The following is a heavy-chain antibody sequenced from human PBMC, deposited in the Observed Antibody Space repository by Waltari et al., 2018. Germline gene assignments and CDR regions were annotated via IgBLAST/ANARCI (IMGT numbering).Heavy chain of an antibody. Sequence: EAQLVESGGGSVQPGGSLRLSCAASGFTFSDYWMPWVRQAPGKGLVWVSYISNDGSTAYADAVKGRFTISRDNAQSTLYLQMNSLRAEDTAVYYCARWHYSSSNYWGQGTLVTVSS. D-gene: IGHD6-13*01. CDR1: GFTFSDYW. CDR2: ISNDGST. V-gene: IGHV3-74*01. J-gene: IGHJ4*02. CDR3: ARWHYSSSNY.